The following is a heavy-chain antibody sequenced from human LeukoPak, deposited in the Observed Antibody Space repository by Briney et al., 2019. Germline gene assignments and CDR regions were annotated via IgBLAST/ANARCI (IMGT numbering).Heavy chain of an antibody. J-gene: IGHJ6*03. CDR3: ARGRPYYYDSSGYWRPDYYYYYMDV. Sequence: ASLKVSCKASGYTFTGYYMHWVRQAPGQGLEWMGWINPNSGVTNYAQKFQGRVTMTRDTSISTAYMELSGLRSDDTAVYYCARGRPYYYDSSGYWRPDYYYYYMDVWGKGTTVTVSS. CDR2: INPNSGVT. V-gene: IGHV1-2*02. CDR1: GYTFTGYY. D-gene: IGHD3-22*01.